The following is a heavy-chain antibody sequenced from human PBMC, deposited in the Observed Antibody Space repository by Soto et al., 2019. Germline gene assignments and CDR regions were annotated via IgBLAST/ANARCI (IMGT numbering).Heavy chain of an antibody. CDR2: IFSNDEK. D-gene: IGHD3-3*01. V-gene: IGHV2-26*01. J-gene: IGHJ6*03. Sequence: QVTLKESGPVLVKPTETLTLTCTVSGFSLSNARMGVSWIRQPPGKALEWLAHIFSNDEKSYSTSLKSRLTISKDTSKSQVVLTMTNIDPVDTATYYCARIGYYDFWSGYRPFYYYYSMDVWGKGTTVTVSS. CDR3: ARIGYYDFWSGYRPFYYYYSMDV. CDR1: GFSLSNARMG.